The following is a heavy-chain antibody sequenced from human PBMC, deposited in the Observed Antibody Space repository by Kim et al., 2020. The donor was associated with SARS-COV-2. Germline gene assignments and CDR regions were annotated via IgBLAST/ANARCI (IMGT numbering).Heavy chain of an antibody. D-gene: IGHD2-21*02. J-gene: IGHJ4*02. V-gene: IGHV4-39*02. Sequence: SETLSLTCSVSGGSLSNSNYYWGWIRQPPGKGLEWVGSMSSSGTTYYNPSLQSRLAISVDTSKKQFSLRLRSVTAADAAVYYCAREVVTSILKFDSWGRGTLVTVSS. CDR2: MSSSGTT. CDR3: AREVVTSILKFDS. CDR1: GGSLSNSNYY.